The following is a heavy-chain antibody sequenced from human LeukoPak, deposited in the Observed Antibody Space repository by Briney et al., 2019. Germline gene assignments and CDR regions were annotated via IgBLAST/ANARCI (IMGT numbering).Heavy chain of an antibody. Sequence: PGGSLRLSCAASGFTFDDYGMSWLRQAPGKGLEWVSGIYWNGGNTGYADSVKGRFTISRDNAKNSLYLQMNSLRAEDTAFYYCARSGYSSSWYSNWFDPWGQGTLVTVSS. CDR1: GFTFDDYG. J-gene: IGHJ5*02. D-gene: IGHD6-13*01. CDR2: IYWNGGNT. V-gene: IGHV3-20*04. CDR3: ARSGYSSSWYSNWFDP.